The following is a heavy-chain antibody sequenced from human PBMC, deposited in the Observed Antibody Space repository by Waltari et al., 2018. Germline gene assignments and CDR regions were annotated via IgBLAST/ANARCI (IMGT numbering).Heavy chain of an antibody. J-gene: IGHJ3*02. D-gene: IGHD3-3*01. Sequence: EVQLVQSGAEVKKPGATVKISCKASGYTFTDYYMHWVQQAPGKGLEWMGRVDPEDGETIYAEKFQGRVTITADTSTDTAYMELSSLRSEDTAVYYCATSGAYDFWSGYYIGDAFDIWGQGTMVTVSS. CDR2: VDPEDGET. V-gene: IGHV1-69-2*01. CDR1: GYTFTDYY. CDR3: ATSGAYDFWSGYYIGDAFDI.